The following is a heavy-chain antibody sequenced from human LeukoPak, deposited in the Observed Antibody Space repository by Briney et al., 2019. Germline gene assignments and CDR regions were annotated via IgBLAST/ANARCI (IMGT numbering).Heavy chain of an antibody. CDR3: ARAPLDDYGDFDAFDI. J-gene: IGHJ3*02. Sequence: GASVKVSCKASGGTFGSYAISWVRQAPGQGLEWMGGIIPIFGTANYAQKFQGRVTITADKSTSTAYMELSSLRSEDTAVYYCARAPLDDYGDFDAFDIWGQGTMVTVSS. CDR2: IIPIFGTA. V-gene: IGHV1-69*06. CDR1: GGTFGSYA. D-gene: IGHD4-17*01.